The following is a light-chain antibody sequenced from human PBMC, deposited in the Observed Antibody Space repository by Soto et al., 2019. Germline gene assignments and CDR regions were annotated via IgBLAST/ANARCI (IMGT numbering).Light chain of an antibody. CDR1: TSNIGNNA. J-gene: IGLJ3*02. CDR2: YDD. Sequence: QSVLTQPPSVSEAPRQRVTISCSGSTSNIGNNAVNWYQHLPGKTPKLLVYYDDLVPSGVSDRFSGSKSGTSAALVISGLQSEDEADYYSAVWDDRLNGWMFGGGTKLTVL. V-gene: IGLV1-36*01. CDR3: AVWDDRLNGWM.